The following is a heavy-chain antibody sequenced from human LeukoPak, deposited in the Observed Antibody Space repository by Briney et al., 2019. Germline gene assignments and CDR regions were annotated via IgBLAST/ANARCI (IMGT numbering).Heavy chain of an antibody. D-gene: IGHD2-2*01. CDR2: IIPIFGTA. V-gene: IGHV1-69*06. CDR1: GGTFSSYA. J-gene: IGHJ5*02. Sequence: SVKVSCKASGGTFSSYAISWVRQAPGQGLEWMGGIIPIFGTANYAQKFQGRVTITADKSTSTAYMELSSLRSEDTAVYYCARDDPLIGSSTRAHVDQFDPWAREPWSPSPQ. CDR3: ARDDPLIGSSTRAHVDQFDP.